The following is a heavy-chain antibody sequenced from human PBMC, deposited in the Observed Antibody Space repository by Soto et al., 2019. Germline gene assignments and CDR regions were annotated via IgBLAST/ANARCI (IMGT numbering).Heavy chain of an antibody. D-gene: IGHD3-3*01. V-gene: IGHV1-69*01. CDR3: ARDAGIERRSTIFGVVPNWFDP. CDR2: IIPIFGTA. J-gene: IGHJ5*02. Sequence: QVQLVQSGAEVKKPGSSVKVSCKASGGTFSSYAISWVRQAPGQGLEWMGGIIPIFGTANYAQKFQGRVTITADEATSTADMELSSLRSEDTAVYYCARDAGIERRSTIFGVVPNWFDPWGQGTLVTISS. CDR1: GGTFSSYA.